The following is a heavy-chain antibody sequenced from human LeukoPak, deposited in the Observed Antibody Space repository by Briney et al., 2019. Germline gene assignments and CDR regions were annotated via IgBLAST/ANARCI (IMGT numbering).Heavy chain of an antibody. CDR1: GYTFTSYY. V-gene: IGHV1-46*01. Sequence: ASVKVSCKASGYTFTSYYMHWVRQAPGQGLEWMGIINPSGGSTSYAQKFQGRVTMTRDTSTSTVYVELSSLRSEDTAVYYCARGLRVGIAAAGTGYWGQGTLVTVSS. D-gene: IGHD6-13*01. J-gene: IGHJ4*02. CDR3: ARGLRVGIAAAGTGY. CDR2: INPSGGST.